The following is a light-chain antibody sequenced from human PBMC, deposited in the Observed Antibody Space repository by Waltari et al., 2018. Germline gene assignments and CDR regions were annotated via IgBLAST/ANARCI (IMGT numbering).Light chain of an antibody. Sequence: EIVLTQSPGTLSLSPGEGATLSCRASQRVSSSSLAWYQQKPGRAPRRLIYGASSRATGIPDRFSGGGSGTDFTLTISRLEPEDFAVYYCQQYGNSPRTCGQGTKLEIK. CDR1: QRVSSSS. V-gene: IGKV3-20*01. CDR3: QQYGNSPRT. J-gene: IGKJ2*01. CDR2: GAS.